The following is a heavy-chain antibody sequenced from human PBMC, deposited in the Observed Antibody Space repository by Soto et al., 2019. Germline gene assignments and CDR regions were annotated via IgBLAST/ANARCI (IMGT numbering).Heavy chain of an antibody. CDR2: ISAYNGNT. CDR3: ARETRYNWNDHYYGMDV. J-gene: IGHJ6*02. CDR1: GYTFTSYG. Sequence: ASVKVSCKASGYTFTSYGISWVRQAPGQGLEWMGWISAYNGNTNYAQKLQGRVTMTTDTSTSTAYMELRSLRSDDTAVYYCARETRYNWNDHYYGMDVWGQGTTVTVSS. D-gene: IGHD1-20*01. V-gene: IGHV1-18*01.